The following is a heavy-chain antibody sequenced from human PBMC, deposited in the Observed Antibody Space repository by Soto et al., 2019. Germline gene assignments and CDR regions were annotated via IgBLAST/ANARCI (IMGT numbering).Heavy chain of an antibody. CDR1: GYTFTNYY. CDR2: INPSARSA. CDR3: ARGGYFDSSNYLAY. V-gene: IGHV1-46*04. J-gene: IGHJ4*02. D-gene: IGHD3-22*01. Sequence: ASVKVSCKASGYTFTNYYLHWVRQAPGQGLEWVGMINPSARSASYAQKLRGRLTMDRDTSTSTAYMELSSLRSEDTAVYYCARGGYFDSSNYLAYWGLGTLVTVSS.